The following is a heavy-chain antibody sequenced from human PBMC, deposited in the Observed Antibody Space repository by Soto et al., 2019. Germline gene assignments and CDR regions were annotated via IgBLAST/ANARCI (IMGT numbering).Heavy chain of an antibody. CDR1: GGSISSNHYY. CDR2: ISYSGST. J-gene: IGHJ5*02. V-gene: IGHV4-39*01. Sequence: PSETLSLTCTVSGGSISSNHYYWGWIRQPPGKGLEWIGSISYSGSTYYNPSLKSRVTISVDTSKNQFSLKLTSVTAADTTLYYCARQGYNGSPLNWFAPWGQGTLVTVSS. CDR3: ARQGYNGSPLNWFAP. D-gene: IGHD6-13*01.